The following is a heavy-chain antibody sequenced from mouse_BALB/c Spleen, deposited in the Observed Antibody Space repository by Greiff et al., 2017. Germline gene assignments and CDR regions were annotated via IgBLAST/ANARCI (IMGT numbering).Heavy chain of an antibody. V-gene: IGHV7-3*02. Sequence: DVQLVESGGGLVQPGGSLRLSCATSGFTFTDYYMSWVRQPPGKALEWLGFIRNKANGYTTEYSASVKGRFTISRDNSQSILYLQMNTLRAEDSATYYCARDSSYDYWGQGTTLTVSS. CDR1: GFTFTDYY. J-gene: IGHJ2*01. CDR3: ARDSSYDY. CDR2: IRNKANGYTT. D-gene: IGHD1-1*01.